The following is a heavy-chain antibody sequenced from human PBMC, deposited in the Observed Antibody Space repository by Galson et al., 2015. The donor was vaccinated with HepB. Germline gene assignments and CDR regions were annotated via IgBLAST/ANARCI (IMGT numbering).Heavy chain of an antibody. J-gene: IGHJ5*02. CDR1: GGTFSSYA. CDR2: IIPIFGTA. CDR3: ARGARVVGVAATQNNWFDP. D-gene: IGHD2-15*01. Sequence: SVKVSCKASGGTFSSYAISWVRQAPGQGLERMGGIIPIFGTANYAQKFQGRVTITADELTNIAYMELSSLGSDDTAVYYCARGARVVGVAATQNNWFDPWGQGTLVTVSS. V-gene: IGHV1-69*13.